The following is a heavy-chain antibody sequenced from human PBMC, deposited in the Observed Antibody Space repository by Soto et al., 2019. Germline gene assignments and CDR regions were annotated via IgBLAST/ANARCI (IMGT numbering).Heavy chain of an antibody. D-gene: IGHD4-17*01. CDR2: ISYDGSNK. J-gene: IGHJ5*02. Sequence: QVQLVESGGGVVQPGRSLRLSCAASGFTFSSYGMHWVRQAPGKGLEWVAVISYDGSNKYYADSVKGRFTISRDNSKNTLYLQMNSLRAVDTAVYYCAGGDYFDPWGQGTLVTVSS. V-gene: IGHV3-30*03. CDR3: AGGDYFDP. CDR1: GFTFSSYG.